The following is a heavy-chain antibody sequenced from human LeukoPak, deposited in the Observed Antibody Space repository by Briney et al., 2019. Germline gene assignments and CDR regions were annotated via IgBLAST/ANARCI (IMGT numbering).Heavy chain of an antibody. CDR1: GITVSNVW. CDR2: IKSKTDGGTT. V-gene: IGHV3-15*01. D-gene: IGHD1-26*01. Sequence: GGSLRLSCAASGITVSNVWMSWARQAPGKGLEWVGLIKSKTDGGTTDYAAPVKGRFTVSRDDSRNTLFLQMNNLKTEDTAVYYCSGSYLGYWGQGTLVTVSS. CDR3: SGSYLGY. J-gene: IGHJ4*02.